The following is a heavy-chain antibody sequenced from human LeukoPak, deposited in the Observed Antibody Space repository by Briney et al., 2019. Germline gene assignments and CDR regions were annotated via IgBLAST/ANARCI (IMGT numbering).Heavy chain of an antibody. CDR1: GFTFSNYW. CDR2: IKQDGTEK. D-gene: IGHD6-19*01. V-gene: IGHV3-7*05. Sequence: GGSLRLSCAASGFTFSNYWMNWVCQGPGKGLERVANIKQDGTEKYYVDSVKGRFTISRDNAENSLNLQMNSLRAEDTAVYYCARGMTVAANWFDPWGQGTLVTVSS. CDR3: ARGMTVAANWFDP. J-gene: IGHJ5*02.